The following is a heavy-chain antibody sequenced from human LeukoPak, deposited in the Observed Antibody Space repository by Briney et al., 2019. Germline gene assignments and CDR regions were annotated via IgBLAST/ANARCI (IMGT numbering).Heavy chain of an antibody. CDR3: ARRGGGYGLAGFDP. D-gene: IGHD3-22*01. CDR1: GGTISSGGYY. CDR2: IYYSGST. Sequence: SETLSLTCTVSGGTISSGGYYWSWIRQHPGKGLEWIGYIYYSGSTYYNPSLKSRVTISVDTSKNQFSLKLSSVTAADTAVYYCARRGGGYGLAGFDPWGQGTLVTVSS. V-gene: IGHV4-31*03. J-gene: IGHJ5*02.